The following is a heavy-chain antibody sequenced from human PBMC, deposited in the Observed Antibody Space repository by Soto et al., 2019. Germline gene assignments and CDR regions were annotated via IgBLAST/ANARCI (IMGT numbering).Heavy chain of an antibody. CDR3: AGIEYSSSWTYYYGMDV. CDR2: IYYSGST. Sequence: SETLSLTCTVSGGSISSGGYYWSWIRQHPGKGLEWIGYIYYSGSTNYNPSLKSRVTISVDTSKNQFSLKLSSVTAADTAVYYCAGIEYSSSWTYYYGMDVWGQGTTVTVSS. V-gene: IGHV4-61*08. CDR1: GGSISSGGYY. J-gene: IGHJ6*02. D-gene: IGHD6-6*01.